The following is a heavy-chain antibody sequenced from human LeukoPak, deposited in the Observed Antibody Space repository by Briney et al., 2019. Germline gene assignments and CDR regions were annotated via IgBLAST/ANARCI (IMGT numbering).Heavy chain of an antibody. Sequence: PGTSLRLSCAASGFTFSSYAMHWVRQAPGKGLEWVAIISYDGSNKYYGDSVKGRFTISRDNSKNTLYLQMNSLRAEDTAVYYCAKDSQKTISRNNWFDPWGQGTLVTVSS. V-gene: IGHV3-30*04. CDR1: GFTFSSYA. CDR3: AKDSQKTISRNNWFDP. CDR2: ISYDGSNK. J-gene: IGHJ5*02. D-gene: IGHD2/OR15-2a*01.